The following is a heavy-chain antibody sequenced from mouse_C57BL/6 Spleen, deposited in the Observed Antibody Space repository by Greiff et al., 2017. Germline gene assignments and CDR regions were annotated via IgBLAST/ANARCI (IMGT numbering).Heavy chain of an antibody. J-gene: IGHJ4*01. CDR2: IRNKANGYTT. CDR3: ASCIHYSNYEDAMDY. CDR1: GFTFTDYY. D-gene: IGHD2-5*01. Sequence: EVKVVASGGGLVQPGGSLSLSCAASGFTFTDYYMSWVRQPPGKALEWLGFIRNKANGYTTEYSASVKGRFTISRDNSQSILYLQMGALRAEDSATYYCASCIHYSNYEDAMDYWCQGTSVTVSS. V-gene: IGHV7-3*01.